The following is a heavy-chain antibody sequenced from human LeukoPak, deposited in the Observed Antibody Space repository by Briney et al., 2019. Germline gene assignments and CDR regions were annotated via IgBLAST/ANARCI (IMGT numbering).Heavy chain of an antibody. Sequence: GGSLRLSCAASGFTFSSYGMHCVRQAPGKGLEWVALISYDGSNKYYADSVKGRFTISRDNSKNTLFLQMNILRAEDTAVYYCARAAYDSSGYLTLWGQGTLVAVSS. D-gene: IGHD3-22*01. CDR3: ARAAYDSSGYLTL. V-gene: IGHV3-30*03. CDR2: ISYDGSNK. J-gene: IGHJ4*02. CDR1: GFTFSSYG.